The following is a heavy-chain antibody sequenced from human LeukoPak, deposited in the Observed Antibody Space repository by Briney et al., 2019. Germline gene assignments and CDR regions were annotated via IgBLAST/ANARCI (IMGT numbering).Heavy chain of an antibody. CDR2: IWYDGSNK. V-gene: IGHV3-33*06. CDR1: GFTFSSYG. J-gene: IGHJ6*03. CDR3: AKEGRYNSSSLQERQNYYYMDV. D-gene: IGHD6-6*01. Sequence: GGSLRLSCAASGFTFSSYGMHWVRQAPGKGLEWVAVIWYDGSNKYYADSVKGRFTISRDNSKNTLYLQMNSLRAEDTAVYYCAKEGRYNSSSLQERQNYYYMDVWGKGTSVTVSS.